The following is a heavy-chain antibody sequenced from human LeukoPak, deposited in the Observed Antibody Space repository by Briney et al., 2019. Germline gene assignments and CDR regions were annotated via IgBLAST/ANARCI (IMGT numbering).Heavy chain of an antibody. J-gene: IGHJ4*02. V-gene: IGHV4-34*01. D-gene: IGHD6-19*01. CDR1: GGSFSGYY. CDR3: ARGPISGWFDY. CDR2: INHSGST. Sequence: SETLSLTCAVYGGSFSGYYWSWIRQPPGKGLEWIGEINHSGSTNYNPSLKSRVTISVDTSKNRFSLKLSSVTAADTAVYYCARGPISGWFDYWGQGTLVTVSS.